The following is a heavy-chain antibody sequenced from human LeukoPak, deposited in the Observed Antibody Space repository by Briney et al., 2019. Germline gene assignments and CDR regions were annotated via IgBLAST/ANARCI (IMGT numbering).Heavy chain of an antibody. V-gene: IGHV3-30*18. CDR3: TKSSGYYYATNAFDI. Sequence: GGSLRLSCAASGFTFSSFGMHWVRQAPGKGLEWVAVIANDGKTTYYADSVKGRFTISRDNSKNTLYLQMNSLRAEDTAVYYCTKSSGYYYATNAFDIWGQGTMVTVSS. D-gene: IGHD3-22*01. CDR1: GFTFSSFG. J-gene: IGHJ3*02. CDR2: IANDGKTT.